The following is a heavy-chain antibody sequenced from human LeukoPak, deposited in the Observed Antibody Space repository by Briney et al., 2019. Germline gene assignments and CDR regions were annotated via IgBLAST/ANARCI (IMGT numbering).Heavy chain of an antibody. CDR1: GFTFSSYA. V-gene: IGHV3-23*01. Sequence: GGSLRLSCAASGFTFSSYAMSWVRQAPGKGLEWVSAISGSGGSTYYADSVKGRFIISRDNSKNTLYLQMNSLRAEDTAVYYCAKDPRAGSSGWHYWGQGTLVTVSS. CDR3: AKDPRAGSSGWHY. D-gene: IGHD6-19*01. CDR2: ISGSGGST. J-gene: IGHJ4*02.